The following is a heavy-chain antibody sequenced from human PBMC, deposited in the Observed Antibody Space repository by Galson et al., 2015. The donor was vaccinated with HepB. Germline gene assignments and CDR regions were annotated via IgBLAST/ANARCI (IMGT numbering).Heavy chain of an antibody. CDR3: AKSITMVRGPNWFDP. CDR2: ISGSGRST. V-gene: IGHV3-23*01. D-gene: IGHD3-10*01. J-gene: IGHJ5*02. CDR1: GFTSSSYG. Sequence: SLRLSCAASGFTSSSYGMSWVRQAPGKGLEWVSGISGSGRSTYYADSVKGRFTISRDNSKNTLYLQMNSLRADDTAVYYCAKSITMVRGPNWFDPWGQGTLVTVSS.